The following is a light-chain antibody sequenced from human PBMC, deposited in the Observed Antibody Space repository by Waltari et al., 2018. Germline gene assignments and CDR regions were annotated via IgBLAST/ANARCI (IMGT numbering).Light chain of an antibody. J-gene: IGKJ2*01. Sequence: EIVLTQSPGTLSLSTGERATVSCRASQSLTKKYLAWYQQKPGQAPRLLIYGASSRAAGIPDRFSGSGSGTDFTLTISRLEPEDSAVYYCQQYGSSVLYTFGQGTKLEIK. V-gene: IGKV3-20*01. CDR2: GAS. CDR3: QQYGSSVLYT. CDR1: QSLTKKY.